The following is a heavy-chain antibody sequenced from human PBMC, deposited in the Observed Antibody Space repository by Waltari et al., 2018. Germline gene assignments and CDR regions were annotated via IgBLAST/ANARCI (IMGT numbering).Heavy chain of an antibody. CDR3: AFLTGYYKSPDSDGY. Sequence: QVQLVQSGAEVRKPGCAVTVYGKASGGTFSSYAISWVGQAPGQGLEWMGRIIPIFGTANYAQKFQGRVTITADKSTSTAYMELSSLRSEDTAVYYCAFLTGYYKSPDSDGYWGQGTLVTVSS. CDR2: IIPIFGTA. D-gene: IGHD3-9*01. CDR1: GGTFSSYA. J-gene: IGHJ4*02. V-gene: IGHV1-69*08.